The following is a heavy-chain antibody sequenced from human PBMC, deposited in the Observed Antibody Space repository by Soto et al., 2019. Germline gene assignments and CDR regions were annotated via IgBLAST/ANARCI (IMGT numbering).Heavy chain of an antibody. D-gene: IGHD1-26*01. Sequence: PGESLKISSEAAGYSFTSYWIGWVRLMPAKGLEWMGIIYPGDSDARYSPSFQGQVTISADKSINTAYLQWSSLKASDTAIYYCARQIVIVGSTYDAFDIWGQGTMVTVSS. CDR1: GYSFTSYW. CDR3: ARQIVIVGSTYDAFDI. V-gene: IGHV5-51*01. J-gene: IGHJ3*02. CDR2: IYPGDSDA.